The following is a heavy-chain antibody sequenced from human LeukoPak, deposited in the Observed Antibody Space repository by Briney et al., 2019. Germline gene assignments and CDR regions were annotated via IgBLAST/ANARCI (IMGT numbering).Heavy chain of an antibody. D-gene: IGHD3-9*01. CDR1: GYTFTGYY. CDR2: MNPNSGNA. Sequence: GASVKVSCKASGYTFTGYYMHWVRQATGQGLEWMGWMNPNSGNAGYAQKFQGRVTMTRNTSISTAYMELSSLRSEDTAVYYCARGVYYDILTGWYAFDIWGQGTMVTVSS. V-gene: IGHV1-8*02. J-gene: IGHJ3*02. CDR3: ARGVYYDILTGWYAFDI.